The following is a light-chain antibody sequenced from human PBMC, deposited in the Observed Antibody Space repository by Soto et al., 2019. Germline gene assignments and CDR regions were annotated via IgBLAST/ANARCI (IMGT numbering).Light chain of an antibody. V-gene: IGKV1-5*01. CDR1: QSISSW. CDR3: QQYNSYSRT. CDR2: DAS. Sequence: DIQMTQSPSTLSASVGDRFTITCRASQSISSWLAWYQQKPGKAPKLLIYDASSLESGVPSRFSGSGSGTEFTLTISSLQPDDFATYYCQQYNSYSRTFGQGTKAEIK. J-gene: IGKJ1*01.